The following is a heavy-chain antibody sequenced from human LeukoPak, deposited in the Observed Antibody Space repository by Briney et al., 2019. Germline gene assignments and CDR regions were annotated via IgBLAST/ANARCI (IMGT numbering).Heavy chain of an antibody. V-gene: IGHV1-18*01. Sequence: ASVKVSCRASGCTFTSYGISWVRQAPGQGLEWMGWISAYNGNTNYAQKLQGRLTMTTDTSTSTAYMEVRSLRSDDTAVYYCARAFSDDFWSAYQDYWGQGTLVTVSS. D-gene: IGHD3-3*01. CDR3: ARAFSDDFWSAYQDY. CDR2: ISAYNGNT. J-gene: IGHJ4*02. CDR1: GCTFTSYG.